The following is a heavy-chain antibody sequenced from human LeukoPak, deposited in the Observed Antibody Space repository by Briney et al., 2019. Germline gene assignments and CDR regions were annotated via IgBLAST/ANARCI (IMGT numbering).Heavy chain of an antibody. Sequence: GASLQISCQGSGSPFTSYWVGWVRPLPGKGLEWMGIFYPGDSDTTYSPSFQGQVTISADKSIRTAYLQWSSLKASDTAMYYCARRPYDSSGFFDYWGQGTLVTVSS. CDR2: FYPGDSDT. V-gene: IGHV5-51*01. J-gene: IGHJ4*02. CDR3: ARRPYDSSGFFDY. D-gene: IGHD3-22*01. CDR1: GSPFTSYW.